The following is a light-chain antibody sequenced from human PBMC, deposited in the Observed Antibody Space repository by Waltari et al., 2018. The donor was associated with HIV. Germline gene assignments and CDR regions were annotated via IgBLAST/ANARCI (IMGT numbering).Light chain of an antibody. CDR2: GKN. Sequence: SSELTQDPAVSVALGQTVRITCQGDSLRKYYASWYQQKPGQAPIIVITGKNHRPSGIPDRFSGSSSGNTASLTITGAQAEDEADYYCDSRDSSGNNLVFGGGTKLTVL. CDR3: DSRDSSGNNLV. J-gene: IGLJ2*01. V-gene: IGLV3-19*01. CDR1: SLRKYY.